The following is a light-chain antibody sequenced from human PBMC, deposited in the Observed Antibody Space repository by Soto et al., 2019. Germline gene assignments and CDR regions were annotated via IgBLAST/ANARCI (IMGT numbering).Light chain of an antibody. J-gene: IGKJ1*01. CDR2: GAF. Sequence: VLTQSRGTRSLSPGERATLSCRASQTVRSNYLALYHQKPCQXPMFXIYGAFSRATGIPDRFSGSGSGTDFTLTISRLEPEDFAVYYCQQYGSSPVTFGQGTKV. CDR3: QQYGSSPVT. CDR1: QTVRSNY. V-gene: IGKV3-20*01.